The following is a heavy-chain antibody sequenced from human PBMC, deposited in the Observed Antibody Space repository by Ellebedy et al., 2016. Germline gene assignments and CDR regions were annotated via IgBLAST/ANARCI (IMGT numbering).Heavy chain of an antibody. Sequence: GRFTISRDNAKISLYLQMNSLRAEDTAVYYCARKRTNWGCPQSPLDIWGQGTMVTVSS. J-gene: IGHJ3*02. D-gene: IGHD7-27*01. CDR3: ARKRTNWGCPQSPLDI. V-gene: IGHV3-7*04.